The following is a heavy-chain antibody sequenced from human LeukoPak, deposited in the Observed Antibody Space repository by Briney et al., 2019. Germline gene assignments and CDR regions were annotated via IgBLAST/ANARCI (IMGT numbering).Heavy chain of an antibody. J-gene: IGHJ4*02. D-gene: IGHD2-2*02. CDR1: GFTFSTYW. V-gene: IGHV3-7*01. CDR3: AKGGTTEGPAPIGRLGR. CDR2: IKPDGSEI. Sequence: GGSLRLSCVASGFTFSTYWMNWVRQAPGTGLEWVATIKPDGSEIHYVDSVEGRFTISRNNAKNSLYLQMNTLTAEDAALYYCAKGGTTEGPAPIGRLGRWGQGTLVTVSS.